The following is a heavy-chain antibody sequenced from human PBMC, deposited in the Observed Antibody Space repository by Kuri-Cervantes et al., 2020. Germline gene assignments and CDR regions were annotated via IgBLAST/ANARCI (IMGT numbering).Heavy chain of an antibody. Sequence: GGSLRLSCAASGFTFSSYGMHWVRQAPGKGLEWVAVISYDGCNKYYADSVKGRFTISRDNSKNTLYLQMNSLRAEDTAVYYCAKDPRTTVTGLFHYWGQGTLVTVSS. V-gene: IGHV3-30*18. D-gene: IGHD4-17*01. J-gene: IGHJ4*02. CDR3: AKDPRTTVTGLFHY. CDR2: ISYDGCNK. CDR1: GFTFSSYG.